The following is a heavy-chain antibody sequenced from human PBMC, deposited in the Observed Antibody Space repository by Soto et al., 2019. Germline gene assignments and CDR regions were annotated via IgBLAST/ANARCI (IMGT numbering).Heavy chain of an antibody. CDR3: ARGKPLGYFCGGRCFESDLFDP. V-gene: IGHV4-59*01. Sequence: PSETLSLTCTVSGGSISSYYWSWIRQPPGKGLEWIGYIYYSGSTNYNPSLKSRVTISVDTSQNQFSLKLSSVTAADTAVYYCARGKPLGYFCGGRCFESDLFDPRGQGT. CDR2: IYYSGST. J-gene: IGHJ5*02. CDR1: GGSISSYY. D-gene: IGHD2-15*01.